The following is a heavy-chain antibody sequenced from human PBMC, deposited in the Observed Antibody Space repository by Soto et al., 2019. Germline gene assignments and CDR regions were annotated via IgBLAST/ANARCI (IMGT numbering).Heavy chain of an antibody. V-gene: IGHV4-39*01. CDR3: ASGYDFWSGYHNKDYYYYGMDV. J-gene: IGHJ6*02. CDR1: GGSISSSSYY. CDR2: IYYSGST. Sequence: SETLSLTCTVSGGSISSSSYYWGWIRQPPGKGLEWIGSIYYSGSTYYNPSLKSRVTISVDTSKNQFSLKLSSVTAADTAVYYCASGYDFWSGYHNKDYYYYGMDVWGQGTTVT. D-gene: IGHD3-3*01.